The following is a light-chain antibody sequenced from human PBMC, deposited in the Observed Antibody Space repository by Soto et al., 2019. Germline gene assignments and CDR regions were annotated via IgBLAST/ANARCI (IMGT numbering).Light chain of an antibody. CDR2: DAS. CDR3: QQSNSYSIP. V-gene: IGKV1-5*01. CDR1: QSISNW. Sequence: DIPTTKSLSTLSAHVEDRVTITCRASQSISNWLAWYQQKPGKAPKLLIYDASSLESGVSLRFSGSGSGTEFTLTISSLQPDDFAPYYCQQSNSYSIPFGQGTRLAV. J-gene: IGKJ5*01.